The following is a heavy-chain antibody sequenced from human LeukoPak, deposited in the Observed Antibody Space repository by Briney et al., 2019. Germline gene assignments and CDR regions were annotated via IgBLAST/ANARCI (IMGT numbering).Heavy chain of an antibody. CDR3: AGARRYCDGDCPSGVYWYFDL. CDR1: GMSISSYY. Sequence: SETLSLTCSVSGMSISSYYWTWIRQPAGQGLEWIGRIFTSCSTSYNPSLTSRVTMSVDTSKTQFSLTLTSVTAADTAVYYCAGARRYCDGDCPSGVYWYFDLWGSGNLVTVS. D-gene: IGHD2-21*02. J-gene: IGHJ2*01. V-gene: IGHV4-4*07. CDR2: IFTSCST.